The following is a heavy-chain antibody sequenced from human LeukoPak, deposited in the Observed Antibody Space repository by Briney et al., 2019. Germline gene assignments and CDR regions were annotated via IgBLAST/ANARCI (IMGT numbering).Heavy chain of an antibody. Sequence: GGSLRLSCAASGFTFDDYAMHWVRQAPGKGLEWVSLISGDGGTTHYADSVRGRFTISRDNSKNSLYLQMNSLRTEDTALYYCVKSYSGSYDFDYWGQGTLVTVSS. CDR2: ISGDGGTT. CDR3: VKSYSGSYDFDY. D-gene: IGHD1-26*01. V-gene: IGHV3-43*02. CDR1: GFTFDDYA. J-gene: IGHJ4*02.